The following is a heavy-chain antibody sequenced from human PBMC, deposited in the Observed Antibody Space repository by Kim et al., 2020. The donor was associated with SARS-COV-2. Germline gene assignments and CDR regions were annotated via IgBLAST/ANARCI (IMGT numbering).Heavy chain of an antibody. CDR1: GGSFSGYH. CDR3: ARGVGPPGGYYDSSGYLFSSTRWFDP. J-gene: IGHJ5*02. V-gene: IGHV4-34*01. Sequence: SETLSLTCAVYGGSFSGYHWSWIRQPPGKGLEWIGEINHSGSTNYNPSLKSRVNISVDTSKNQFSLKLSSVTAADTAVYYCARGVGPPGGYYDSSGYLFSSTRWFDPWGQGTLVTVSS. CDR2: INHSGST. D-gene: IGHD3-22*01.